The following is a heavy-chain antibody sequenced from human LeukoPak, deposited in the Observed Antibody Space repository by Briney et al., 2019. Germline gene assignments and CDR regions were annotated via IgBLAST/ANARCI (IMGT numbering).Heavy chain of an antibody. CDR3: AKNGGYSYDIFYFDY. D-gene: IGHD5-18*01. V-gene: IGHV3-30*18. CDR1: GFTFSSYG. Sequence: PGGSLRLSCAASGFTFSSYGMHWVRQAPGKGLEWVAVISYDGSKKYYADSVKGRFTISRDNSKNTLYLQMNSLTTEDTAVYYCAKNGGYSYDIFYFDYWGQGAQVTVSS. CDR2: ISYDGSKK. J-gene: IGHJ4*02.